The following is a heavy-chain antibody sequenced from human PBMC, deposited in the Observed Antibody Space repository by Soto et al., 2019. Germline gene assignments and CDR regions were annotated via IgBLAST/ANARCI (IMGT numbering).Heavy chain of an antibody. V-gene: IGHV4-39*01. J-gene: IGHJ4*02. D-gene: IGHD3-10*01. CDR2: IYSSGTT. Sequence: QLHLQESGPGLVRPSETLSLTCTVSGVSMSRSTYYWGWIRQPPGKGLEWVGSIYSSGTTYYHPSLKSRLTMSAATSNNQFSLKLTSVTAADTAVYYCASVITMVRGVLEYWGQGTLVTVSS. CDR3: ASVITMVRGVLEY. CDR1: GVSMSRSTYY.